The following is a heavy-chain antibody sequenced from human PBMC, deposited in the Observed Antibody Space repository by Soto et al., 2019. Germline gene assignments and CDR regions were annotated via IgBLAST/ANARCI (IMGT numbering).Heavy chain of an antibody. Sequence: SETLSLTCTVSGGSISSYYWSWIRQPPGKGLEWIGYIYYSGSTNYNPSLKSRVTISVDTSKNQFSLKLSSVTAADTAVYYCARLMITFGGVIVNRWFDPWGKGTLVTVSS. J-gene: IGHJ5*02. CDR1: GGSISSYY. CDR2: IYYSGST. D-gene: IGHD3-16*02. CDR3: ARLMITFGGVIVNRWFDP. V-gene: IGHV4-59*08.